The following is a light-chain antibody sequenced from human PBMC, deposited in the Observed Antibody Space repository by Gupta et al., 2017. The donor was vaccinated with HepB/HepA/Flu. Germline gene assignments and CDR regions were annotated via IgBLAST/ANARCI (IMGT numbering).Light chain of an antibody. V-gene: IGKV3-20*01. CDR2: GAS. J-gene: IGKJ3*01. CDR3: QQDGSSPIT. CDR1: QSVSSSY. Sequence: EIVFTQSPGTLSLSPGERATLSCRASQSVSSSYLAWYQQKPGQAPRLLIYGASSRATGIPDRFSGSGSGTDFTLTISRLEPEDFAVYYCQQDGSSPITFGPGTKVDIK.